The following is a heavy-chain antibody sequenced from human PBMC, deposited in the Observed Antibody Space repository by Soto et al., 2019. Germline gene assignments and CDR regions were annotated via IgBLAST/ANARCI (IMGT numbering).Heavy chain of an antibody. CDR1: GFTFSHYG. Sequence: QVQLVESGGGVVQPGTSLRLSCAASGFTFSHYGMHWVRQAPDKGLEWVELIWYDGSNRYYADSVKGRFTISRDNSKNTLYLPMNSLGGDDTAVYYCARKPADPGAFDIWGPGTMVTVSS. D-gene: IGHD6-13*01. CDR2: IWYDGSNR. CDR3: ARKPADPGAFDI. J-gene: IGHJ3*02. V-gene: IGHV3-33*01.